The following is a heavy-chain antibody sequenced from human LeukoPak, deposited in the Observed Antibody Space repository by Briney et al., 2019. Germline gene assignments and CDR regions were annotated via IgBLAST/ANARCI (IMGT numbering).Heavy chain of an antibody. V-gene: IGHV1-18*01. CDR3: ARGRAMYYYDSSGYSDY. D-gene: IGHD3-22*01. CDR1: GYTFTSYG. CDR2: ISAYNGNT. J-gene: IGHJ4*02. Sequence: ASVKVSCKASGYTFTSYGISWVRQAPGQGLEWMGWISAYNGNTNYAQKLQGRVTMTTDTSTSTAYMELRSLRSDDTAVYYCARGRAMYYYDSSGYSDYWGQGTLVTFSS.